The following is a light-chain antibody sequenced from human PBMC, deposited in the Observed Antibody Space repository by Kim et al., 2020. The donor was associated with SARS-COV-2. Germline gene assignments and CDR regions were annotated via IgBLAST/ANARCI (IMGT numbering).Light chain of an antibody. CDR1: QGIGSF. V-gene: IGKV1-9*01. CDR2: VAS. J-gene: IGKJ2*01. Sequence: SASEGDRVTITCRASQGIGSFLSWYQQKPGKAPNLLIYVASTLQSGVPSRFSGSGSGTEFTLTISSLQTEDFATYYCQQLDTYPLNFGQGTKLEI. CDR3: QQLDTYPLN.